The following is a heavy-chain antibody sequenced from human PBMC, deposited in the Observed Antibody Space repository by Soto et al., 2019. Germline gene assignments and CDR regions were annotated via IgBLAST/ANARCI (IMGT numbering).Heavy chain of an antibody. CDR1: GFTFSSYA. CDR3: AKGHYDSSGSPRNYYYGIDV. Sequence: PGGSLRLSCAASGFTFSSYAMSWVRQAPGKGLEWVSAISGSGGSTYYADSVKGRFTISRDNSKNTLYLQMNSLRAEDTAVYYCAKGHYDSSGSPRNYYYGIDVWGQGTTVTVSS. CDR2: ISGSGGST. D-gene: IGHD3-22*01. V-gene: IGHV3-23*01. J-gene: IGHJ6*02.